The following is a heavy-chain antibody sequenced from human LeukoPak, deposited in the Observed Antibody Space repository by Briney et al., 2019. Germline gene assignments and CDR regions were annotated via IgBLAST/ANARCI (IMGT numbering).Heavy chain of an antibody. Sequence: ASVKVSCKASGYTFTNYGITWVRQAPGQGLEWMGWINPNSGGTNYAQKFQGWVTMTRDTSISTAYMELSRLRSDDTAVYYCARGYCSGGSCYSWWLDPWGQGTLVTVSS. V-gene: IGHV1-2*04. J-gene: IGHJ5*02. CDR3: ARGYCSGGSCYSWWLDP. CDR1: GYTFTNYG. D-gene: IGHD2-15*01. CDR2: INPNSGGT.